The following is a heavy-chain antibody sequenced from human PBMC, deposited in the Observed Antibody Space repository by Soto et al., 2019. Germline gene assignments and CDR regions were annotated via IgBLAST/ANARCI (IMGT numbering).Heavy chain of an antibody. J-gene: IGHJ4*02. D-gene: IGHD6-6*01. CDR2: IFHGGST. CDR1: GAPITWGDYS. CDR3: ARENDGGYSSSYYFDY. Sequence: SETLSLTCAISGAPITWGDYSWNWIRQPPGKGLEWIGYIFHGGSTYYNPSLRSRVTISVDTSKNQFSLKLSSVTAADTAVYYCARENDGGYSSSYYFDYWGQGTLVTVSS. V-gene: IGHV4-30-2*01.